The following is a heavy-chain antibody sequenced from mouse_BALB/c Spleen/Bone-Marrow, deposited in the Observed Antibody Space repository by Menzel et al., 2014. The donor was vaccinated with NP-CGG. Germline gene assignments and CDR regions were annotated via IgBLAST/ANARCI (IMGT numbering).Heavy chain of an antibody. CDR3: ARRNWDEGYAMDY. Sequence: VQLKQSGPELVKPGASMKISCKASGYSFTGYTMNWVKQSHGKNLEWIGLINPYYGGTTYNQKFKGKATLIVDKSSSTAYMELLSLTSEDSAVYYCARRNWDEGYAMDYWGQGTSVTVSS. V-gene: IGHV1-18*01. CDR1: GYSFTGYT. J-gene: IGHJ4*01. D-gene: IGHD4-1*01. CDR2: INPYYGGT.